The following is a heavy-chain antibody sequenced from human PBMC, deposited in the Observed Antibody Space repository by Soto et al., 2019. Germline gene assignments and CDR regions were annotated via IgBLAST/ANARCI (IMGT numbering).Heavy chain of an antibody. V-gene: IGHV4-31*03. CDR3: ARDIRIVGATNVLGY. Sequence: SETLSRTCTVSGGSISSGGYYWSWILQHPGKGLEWIGYIYYSGSTYYNPSLKSRVTISLDTSKNQFSLKLSSVTAADTAVYYCARDIRIVGATNVLGYWGQGTLVTVSS. D-gene: IGHD1-26*01. CDR1: GGSISSGGYY. J-gene: IGHJ4*02. CDR2: IYYSGST.